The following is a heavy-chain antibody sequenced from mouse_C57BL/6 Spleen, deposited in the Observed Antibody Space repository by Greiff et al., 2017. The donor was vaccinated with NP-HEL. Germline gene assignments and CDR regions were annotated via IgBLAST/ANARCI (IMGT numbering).Heavy chain of an antibody. CDR2: IYPRSGNT. V-gene: IGHV1-81*01. CDR1: GYTFTSYG. CDR3: ARIPYDYDWYVDV. D-gene: IGHD2-4*01. J-gene: IGHJ1*03. Sequence: VQLQQSGAELARPGASVKLSCKASGYTFTSYGISWVKQRTGQGLEWIGEIYPRSGNTYYNEKFKGKATLTADKSSSTAYMELRSLTSEDSAVYFCARIPYDYDWYVDVWGTGTTVTVSS.